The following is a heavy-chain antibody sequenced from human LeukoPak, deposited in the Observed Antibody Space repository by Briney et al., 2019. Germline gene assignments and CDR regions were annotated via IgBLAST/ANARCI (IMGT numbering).Heavy chain of an antibody. D-gene: IGHD1-14*01. Sequence: ASVNVSCKASGFTFTISAVQWVRQARGQRLGWIGWIVVGSGNTNYAQKFQERVTITRDMSTSTAYMELSSLRSEDTAVYYCAAGDPEPPDYYYGMEVWGQGTTVTVSS. CDR3: AAGDPEPPDYYYGMEV. V-gene: IGHV1-58*01. J-gene: IGHJ6*02. CDR1: GFTFTISA. CDR2: IVVGSGNT.